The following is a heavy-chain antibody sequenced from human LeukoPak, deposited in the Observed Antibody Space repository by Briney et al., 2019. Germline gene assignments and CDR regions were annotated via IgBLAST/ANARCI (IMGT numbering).Heavy chain of an antibody. J-gene: IGHJ4*02. CDR3: TRNGGGLGY. D-gene: IGHD3-16*01. CDR1: GFIFSQYD. V-gene: IGHV3-23*01. Sequence: GSLRLSCAASGFIFSQYDMIWVRQGPGKGLEWVSSIMSSGDTYYADSVQGRFTTSRDTSRGTVFLQMNSLRVEDTAVYYCTRNGGGLGYWGQGTLVTVSS. CDR2: IMSSGDT.